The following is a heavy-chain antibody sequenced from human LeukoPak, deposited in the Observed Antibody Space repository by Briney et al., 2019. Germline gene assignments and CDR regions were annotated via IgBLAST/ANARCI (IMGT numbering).Heavy chain of an antibody. V-gene: IGHV3-23*01. CDR1: GFTFSNYA. CDR2: ISGSGSST. CDR3: ARDVGFIVGATPGAFDI. D-gene: IGHD1-26*01. J-gene: IGHJ3*02. Sequence: GGSLRLSCAASGFTFSNYAMNWVRQAPGKGLEWVSSISGSGSSTYYADSVKGRFTISRDTPKNTLYLQMNSLRADDTAVYYCARDVGFIVGATPGAFDIWGQGTMVTVTS.